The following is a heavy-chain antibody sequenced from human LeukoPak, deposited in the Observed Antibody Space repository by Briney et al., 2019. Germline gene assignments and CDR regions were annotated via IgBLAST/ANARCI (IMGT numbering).Heavy chain of an antibody. D-gene: IGHD1-26*01. CDR3: AREWSYNGYFDD. Sequence: GGSLRLSCAASGFTFSSYSMNWVRQAPGKGLEWVSSISSSSSYIYYADSVKGRFTISRDNAKNSLYLQMNSLRAEDTAVYYCAREWSYNGYFDDWGQGTLVTVSS. CDR2: ISSSSSYI. V-gene: IGHV3-21*01. J-gene: IGHJ4*02. CDR1: GFTFSSYS.